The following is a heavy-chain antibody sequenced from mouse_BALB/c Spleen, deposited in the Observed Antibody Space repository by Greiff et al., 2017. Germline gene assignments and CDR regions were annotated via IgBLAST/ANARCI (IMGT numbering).Heavy chain of an antibody. J-gene: IGHJ4*01. Sequence: EVQLVESGGGLVQPGGSMKLSCVASGFTFSNYWMNWVRQSPEKGLEWVAEIRLKSNNYATHYAESVKGRFTISRDDSKSSVYLQMNNLRAEDTGIYYCTRHYGNLYYAMDYWGQGTSVTVSS. CDR3: TRHYGNLYYAMDY. V-gene: IGHV6-6*02. CDR2: IRLKSNNYAT. D-gene: IGHD2-1*01. CDR1: GFTFSNYW.